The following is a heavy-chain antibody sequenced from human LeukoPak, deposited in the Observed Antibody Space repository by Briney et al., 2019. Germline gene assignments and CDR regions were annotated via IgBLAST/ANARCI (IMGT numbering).Heavy chain of an antibody. J-gene: IGHJ4*02. V-gene: IGHV4-31*03. Sequence: SETLSLTCTVSGGSISSGGYYWSWIRQHPGKGLEWIGYIYYSGSTYYNPSLKSRVTISVDTSKNQFSLKLSSVTAADTAVYYCARYQDSSGYYYVGDCFDYWGQGTLVTVSS. CDR1: GGSISSGGYY. CDR2: IYYSGST. CDR3: ARYQDSSGYYYVGDCFDY. D-gene: IGHD3-22*01.